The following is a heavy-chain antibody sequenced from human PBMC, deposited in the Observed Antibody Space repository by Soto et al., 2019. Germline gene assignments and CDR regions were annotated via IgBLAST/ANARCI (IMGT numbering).Heavy chain of an antibody. CDR3: ARGLQYSSSWYLAPADWFDP. D-gene: IGHD6-13*01. CDR1: GGSFSGYY. Sequence: QVQLQQWGAGLLKPSETLSLTCAVYGGSFSGYYWSWIRQPPGKGLEWIGEINHSGSTNYNPSLRGRVTLALDTSKNQFSLKLSSVTAADTAVYYCARGLQYSSSWYLAPADWFDPWGQGTLVTVSS. CDR2: INHSGST. V-gene: IGHV4-34*01. J-gene: IGHJ5*02.